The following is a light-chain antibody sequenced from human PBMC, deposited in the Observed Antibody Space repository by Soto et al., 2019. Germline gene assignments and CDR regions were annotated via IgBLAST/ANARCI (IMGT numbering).Light chain of an antibody. V-gene: IGKV1-39*01. J-gene: IGKJ2*01. CDR2: AAS. Sequence: DIQMTQSPSSLSASVGDRVTITCRARQSISSYLNWYQQKPGKAPKLLSYAASSLQSGVPSRFSGSGSGTDFTLTISSLQPEAFETYCCQQSYSTLNTFGQGTKLEIK. CDR3: QQSYSTLNT. CDR1: QSISSY.